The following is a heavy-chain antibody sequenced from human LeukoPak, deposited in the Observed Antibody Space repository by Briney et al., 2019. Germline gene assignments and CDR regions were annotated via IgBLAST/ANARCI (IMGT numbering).Heavy chain of an antibody. V-gene: IGHV3-23*01. CDR2: IGSSGGGI. J-gene: IGHJ4*02. Sequence: GGSLRLSCAASGFTFSTYTMYWVRHPPGKGLEWVSIIGSSGGGIHYADSVKGRFTISRDNSRNALYLQMNSLRVEDTAVYYCAIDPNWGTHSWGQGVLVTVSS. D-gene: IGHD7-27*01. CDR3: AIDPNWGTHS. CDR1: GFTFSTYT.